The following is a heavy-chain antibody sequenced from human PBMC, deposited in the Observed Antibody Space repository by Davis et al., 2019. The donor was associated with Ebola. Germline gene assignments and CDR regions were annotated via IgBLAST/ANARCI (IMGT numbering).Heavy chain of an antibody. J-gene: IGHJ3*02. Sequence: PGGSLRLSCAASGFTFSSYAMHWVRQAPGKGLEWVAVISYDGSNKYYADSVKGRFTISRDNSKNTLYLQMNSLRAEDTAVYYCARDRKVRGSSGWLDAFDIWGQGTMVTVSS. CDR3: ARDRKVRGSSGWLDAFDI. CDR2: ISYDGSNK. V-gene: IGHV3-30-3*01. CDR1: GFTFSSYA. D-gene: IGHD6-19*01.